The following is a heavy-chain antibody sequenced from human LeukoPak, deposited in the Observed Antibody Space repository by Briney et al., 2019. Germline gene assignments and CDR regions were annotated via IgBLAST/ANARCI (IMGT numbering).Heavy chain of an antibody. V-gene: IGHV1-18*01. CDR1: GYTFTSYG. CDR2: ISAYNSNT. CDR3: ARDPTYSSSSDHIP. D-gene: IGHD6-6*01. Sequence: ASVKVSCKASGYTFTSYGISWVRQAPGQGLEWMGWISAYNSNTNYAQKLQGRVTMTTDTSTSTAYMELRSLRSEDTAVYYCARDPTYSSSSDHIPWGQGTLVTVPS. J-gene: IGHJ5*02.